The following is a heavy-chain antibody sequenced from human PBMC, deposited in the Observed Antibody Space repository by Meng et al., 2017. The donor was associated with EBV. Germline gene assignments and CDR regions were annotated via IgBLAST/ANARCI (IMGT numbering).Heavy chain of an antibody. J-gene: IGHJ4*02. V-gene: IGHV3-73*02. CDR1: GFTFSGSA. CDR2: IRSKANSYAT. CDR3: TRLDGSYIYY. Sequence: VHLLESGGAVVHPGGSLKLSCAASGFTFSGSAMHWVRQASGKGLEWVGRIRSKANSYATAYAASVKGRFTISRDDSKNTAYLQMNSLKTEDTAVYYCTRLDGSYIYYWGQGTLVTVSS. D-gene: IGHD1-26*01.